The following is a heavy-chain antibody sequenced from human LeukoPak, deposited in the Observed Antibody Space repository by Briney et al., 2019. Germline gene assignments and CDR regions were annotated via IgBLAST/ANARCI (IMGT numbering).Heavy chain of an antibody. D-gene: IGHD6-19*01. CDR2: ISGSGGST. Sequence: GGSLRLSCAASGFTFSSYAMSWVRQAPGKGLEWGSAISGSGGSTYYADSVKGRFTISRDNSKNTLYLQMNSLRAEDTAVYYCAKIASRVAVAGDGRVDYWGQGTLVTVSS. V-gene: IGHV3-23*01. CDR3: AKIASRVAVAGDGRVDY. CDR1: GFTFSSYA. J-gene: IGHJ4*02.